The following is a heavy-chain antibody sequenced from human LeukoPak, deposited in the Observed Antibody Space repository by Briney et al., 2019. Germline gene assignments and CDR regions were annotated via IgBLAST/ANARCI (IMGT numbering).Heavy chain of an antibody. CDR1: GYTFTIYA. CDR3: VRENGSGNYYRNFDY. V-gene: IGHV1-3*04. J-gene: IGHJ4*02. D-gene: IGHD3-10*01. Sequence: ASVKVSCKASGYTFTIYAIHWVRQAPGQRLEWMGWINTDNGNTGYSQKFQGRVAFTRDTSASTAYMELSSLRSEDAAVYYCVRENGSGNYYRNFDYWGQGTLVTVSS. CDR2: INTDNGNT.